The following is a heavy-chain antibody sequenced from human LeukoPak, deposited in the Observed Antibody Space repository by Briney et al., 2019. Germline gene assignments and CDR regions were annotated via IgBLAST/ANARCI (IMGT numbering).Heavy chain of an antibody. D-gene: IGHD5-12*01. CDR1: GFTFSSYW. J-gene: IGHJ4*02. Sequence: PGGSLRLSCAASGFTFSSYWMSWVRQAPGKGMEWVAKIKQDGSEKNYVHSVKGRFTISRENAKNSLYLQMNSLRAEDTAVYYCARLGGYGSYYFDYWGQGTLVTVFS. CDR3: ARLGGYGSYYFDY. V-gene: IGHV3-7*01. CDR2: IKQDGSEK.